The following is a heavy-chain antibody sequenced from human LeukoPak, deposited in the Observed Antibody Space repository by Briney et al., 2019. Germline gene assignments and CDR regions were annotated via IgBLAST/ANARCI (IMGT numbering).Heavy chain of an antibody. J-gene: IGHJ4*02. Sequence: GGSLRLSCVTSGFIFSSYAMNWVRQAPGKGLEWVSGISGSGGSTYYADSVKGRFTISRDNSKNTLYLQMNGLRAEDTAIYHCASRPSSTWLPYFDYWGQGTLVTVSS. CDR1: GFIFSSYA. D-gene: IGHD6-13*01. CDR2: ISGSGGST. V-gene: IGHV3-23*01. CDR3: ASRPSSTWLPYFDY.